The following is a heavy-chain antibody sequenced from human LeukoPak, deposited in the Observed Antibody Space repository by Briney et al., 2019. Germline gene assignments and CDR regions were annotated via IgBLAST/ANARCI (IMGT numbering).Heavy chain of an antibody. V-gene: IGHV1-8*01. CDR1: GYTFASYD. CDR2: MNPNSGNT. J-gene: IGHJ4*02. CDR3: ARAIRNELLSEF. D-gene: IGHD2-21*02. Sequence: ASVKVSCKASGYTFASYDITRVRQAPGQGLEWMGWMNPNSGNTGYARKFKGRVSMTRDTSITTAYMELSSLRSEDTAVYYCARAIRNELLSEFWGQGSLITVSS.